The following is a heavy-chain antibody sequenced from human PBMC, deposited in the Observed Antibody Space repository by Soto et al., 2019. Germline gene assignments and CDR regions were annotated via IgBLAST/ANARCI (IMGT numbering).Heavy chain of an antibody. CDR3: ARGPTATTDY. Sequence: TSETLSLTRAVSGDSINNDKYHWGWIRQHPGKGLEWIGYIFYSGSTYYNPSLKSRLSISVDTSQNQFSLNLSSVTAADTAVYYCARGPTATTDYWGQGILVTVSS. D-gene: IGHD4-17*01. CDR1: GDSINNDKYH. CDR2: IFYSGST. V-gene: IGHV4-31*11. J-gene: IGHJ4*02.